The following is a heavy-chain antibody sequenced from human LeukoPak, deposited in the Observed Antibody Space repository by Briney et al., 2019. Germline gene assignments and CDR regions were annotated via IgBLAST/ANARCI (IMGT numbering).Heavy chain of an antibody. Sequence: PSETLSHTCAVYGGSFSGYYWSWIRQPPGKGLEWIGEINHSGSTNYNPSLKSRVTISVDTSKNQFSLKLSSVTAADTAVYYCARGRGDYVWGSYRHGLNYWGQGTLVTVSS. CDR2: INHSGST. CDR1: GGSFSGYY. D-gene: IGHD3-16*02. J-gene: IGHJ4*02. V-gene: IGHV4-34*01. CDR3: ARGRGDYVWGSYRHGLNY.